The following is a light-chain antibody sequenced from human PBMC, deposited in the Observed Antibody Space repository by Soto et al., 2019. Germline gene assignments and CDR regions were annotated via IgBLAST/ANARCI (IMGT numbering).Light chain of an antibody. CDR1: SSDVGGYNY. V-gene: IGLV2-14*01. J-gene: IGLJ1*01. CDR2: EVS. CDR3: SSYTNINTRACV. Sequence: QSALTQPASVSGSPGQSITISCTGTSSDVGGYNYVSWYQHHPGKAPKVMIYEVSNRPSGISNRFSGSKAGNTASLTISGLQDEDEAEYYCSSYTNINTRACVFGTGTKVTVL.